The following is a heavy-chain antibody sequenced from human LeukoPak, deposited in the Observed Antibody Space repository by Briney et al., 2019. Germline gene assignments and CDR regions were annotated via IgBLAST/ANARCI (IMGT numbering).Heavy chain of an antibody. CDR2: ISSSSSTI. CDR3: ARDEGGHYDILTGIYYYYYGMDV. V-gene: IGHV3-48*04. Sequence: GGSLRLSCAASGFTFSSYSMNWVRQAPGKGLERVSYISSSSSTIYYADSVKGRFTISRDNAKNSLYLQMNSLRAEDTAVYYCARDEGGHYDILTGIYYYYYGMDVWGQGTTVTVSS. CDR1: GFTFSSYS. D-gene: IGHD3-9*01. J-gene: IGHJ6*02.